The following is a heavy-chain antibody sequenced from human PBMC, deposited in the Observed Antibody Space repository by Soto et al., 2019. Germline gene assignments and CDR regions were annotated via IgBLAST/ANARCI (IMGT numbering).Heavy chain of an antibody. Sequence: ASLKVSCKASCYTFTTYSMHWLRETPGQRAEWMGWINAGNGNTKYSQKFQDRVTITRDTSASTTYMELSSLTFEDTAVYYCERGQVAGPANWFDPWGQGTLVTVSS. V-gene: IGHV1-3*01. J-gene: IGHJ5*02. CDR2: INAGNGNT. CDR1: CYTFTTYS. D-gene: IGHD6-19*01. CDR3: ERGQVAGPANWFDP.